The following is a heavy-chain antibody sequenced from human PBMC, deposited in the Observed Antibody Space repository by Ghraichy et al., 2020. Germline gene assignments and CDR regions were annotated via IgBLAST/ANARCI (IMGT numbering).Heavy chain of an antibody. D-gene: IGHD1-26*01. CDR2: ISAYNGNT. J-gene: IGHJ4*02. CDR3: ARDWSYRSSGRFDY. Sequence: ASVKVSCKASGYTFTSYGISWVRQAPGQGLEWMGWISAYNGNTNYAQKLQGRVTMTTDTSTSTAYMELRSLRSDDTAVYYCARDWSYRSSGRFDYWGQGTLVTVSS. CDR1: GYTFTSYG. V-gene: IGHV1-18*01.